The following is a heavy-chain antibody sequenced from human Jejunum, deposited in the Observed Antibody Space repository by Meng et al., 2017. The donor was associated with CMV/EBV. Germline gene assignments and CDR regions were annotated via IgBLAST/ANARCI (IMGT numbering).Heavy chain of an antibody. J-gene: IGHJ4*02. CDR2: ISPRGNFM. V-gene: IGHV3-21*01. Sequence: ASGFTLSTYTMHRVRQAPGKGLEWVSSISPRGNFMYYSDSVKGRFTISRDNAKNSLYLQMHSLRGDDTAVYYCARESMSRNYFDYWGQGMPVTVSS. CDR3: ARESMSRNYFDY. CDR1: GFTLSTYT. D-gene: IGHD2/OR15-2a*01.